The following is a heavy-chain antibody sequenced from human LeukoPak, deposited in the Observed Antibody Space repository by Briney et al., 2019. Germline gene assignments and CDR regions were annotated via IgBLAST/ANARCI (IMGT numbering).Heavy chain of an antibody. J-gene: IGHJ6*03. V-gene: IGHV1-2*02. CDR2: INPNSGGT. Sequence: VASVKVACKASEYTFIDYYIHWVRQAPGQGLEWMGWINPNSGGTNYAQKFQGRVTMTRDTSISTAYMELSRLRSDDTAVFYCAREGSSSSQFIDYYYMDVWGKGPRSPSP. CDR3: AREGSSSSQFIDYYYMDV. CDR1: EYTFIDYY. D-gene: IGHD6-6*01.